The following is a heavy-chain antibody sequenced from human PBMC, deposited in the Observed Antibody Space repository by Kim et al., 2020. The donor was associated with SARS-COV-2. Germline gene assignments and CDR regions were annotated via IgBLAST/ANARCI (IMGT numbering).Heavy chain of an antibody. D-gene: IGHD3-10*01. CDR3: AKDIYYYGSGSYDYYYYGMDV. V-gene: IGHV3-30*18. CDR2: ISYDGSNK. Sequence: GGSLRLSCAASGFTFSSYGMHWVRQAPGKGLEWVAVISYDGSNKYYGDSVKGRFTISRDNSKNTLYLQMNSLRAEDTAVYYCAKDIYYYGSGSYDYYYYGMDVWGQGTTVTVSS. CDR1: GFTFSSYG. J-gene: IGHJ6*02.